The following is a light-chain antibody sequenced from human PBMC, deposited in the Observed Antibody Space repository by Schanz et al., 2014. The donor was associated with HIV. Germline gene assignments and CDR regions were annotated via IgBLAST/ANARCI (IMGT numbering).Light chain of an antibody. V-gene: IGLV2-14*02. CDR1: SSDVGSYDL. Sequence: QSALTQPASVSGSPGQSITISCTGTSSDVGSYDLVSWYQQHPGRAPKLLISEVSKRPSGVSSRFSGSKSGNTASLTISGLQADDESDYYCTSYTSTSTHVVFGGGTKLTVL. CDR2: EVS. CDR3: TSYTSTSTHVV. J-gene: IGLJ2*01.